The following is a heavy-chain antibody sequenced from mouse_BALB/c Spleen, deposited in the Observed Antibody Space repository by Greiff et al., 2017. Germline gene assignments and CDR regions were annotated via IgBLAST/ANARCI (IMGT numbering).Heavy chain of an antibody. CDR1: GFSLTSYG. CDR3: ARSYGNYDYYAMDY. CDR2: IWSGGST. J-gene: IGHJ4*01. V-gene: IGHV2-2*02. D-gene: IGHD2-1*01. Sequence: QVQLKESGPGLVQPSQSLSITCTVSGFSLTSYGVHWVRQSPGKGLEWLGVIWSGGSTDYNAAFISRLSISKDNSKSQVFFKMNSLQANDTAIYYCARSYGNYDYYAMDYWGQGTSVTVSS.